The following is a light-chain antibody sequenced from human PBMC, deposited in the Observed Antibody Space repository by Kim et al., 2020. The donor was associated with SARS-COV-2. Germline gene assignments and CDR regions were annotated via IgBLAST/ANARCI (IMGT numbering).Light chain of an antibody. CDR3: QQSFSGTT. Sequence: SASVGERVTITCRASEDISRYLNWYQQRPGNAPKLLIYSASTLQSGVSSRFSGSGSGTDYTLTITGLQPEDFATYYCQQSFSGTTFGQGTKVDIK. CDR2: SAS. V-gene: IGKV1-39*01. CDR1: EDISRY. J-gene: IGKJ1*01.